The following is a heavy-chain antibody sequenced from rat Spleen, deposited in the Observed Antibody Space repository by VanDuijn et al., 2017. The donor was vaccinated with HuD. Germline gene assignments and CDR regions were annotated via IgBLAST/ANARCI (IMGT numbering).Heavy chain of an antibody. CDR3: ARLGGLRNWFAY. CDR2: ITTGGGDT. V-gene: IGHV5S23*01. Sequence: EVQLVESGGGLVQPGRSLKLSCVASGFTFSDFDMAWVRQTPTKGLEWVASITTGGGDTYYRDSVKGRFTVSRDDEESTLYLQMDSLRSEDTATYFCARLGGLRNWFAYWGQGTLVTVSS. CDR1: GFTFSDFD. J-gene: IGHJ3*01. D-gene: IGHD4-3*01.